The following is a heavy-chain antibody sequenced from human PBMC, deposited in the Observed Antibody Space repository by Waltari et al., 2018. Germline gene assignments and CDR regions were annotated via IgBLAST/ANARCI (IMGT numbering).Heavy chain of an antibody. Sequence: EVQLVQSGAEVKKPGESLKISCKGSGYSFTSYWIGWVRQMPGKGLEWMGIIYPGDSDTRSSPSFQGQVTSSADKSISPAYLQWSSLKASDTAMYYCARHLSTGYIVATVDGWFDPWGQGTLVTVSS. J-gene: IGHJ5*02. D-gene: IGHD5-12*01. CDR3: ARHLSTGYIVATVDGWFDP. V-gene: IGHV5-51*01. CDR1: GYSFTSYW. CDR2: IYPGDSDT.